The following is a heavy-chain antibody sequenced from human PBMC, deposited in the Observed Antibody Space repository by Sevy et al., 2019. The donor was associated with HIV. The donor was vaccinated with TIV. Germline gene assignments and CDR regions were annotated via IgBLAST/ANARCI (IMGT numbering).Heavy chain of an antibody. J-gene: IGHJ4*02. Sequence: SETLSLTCTVSGYSISSGYYWGWIRQPPGKGLEWIGSIYHSGSTYYNPSLKSQVTISVDTSKNQFSLKLSSVTAADTAVYYCARDGDLYSSPFDYWGQGTLVTVSS. CDR3: ARDGDLYSSPFDY. CDR1: GYSISSGYY. V-gene: IGHV4-38-2*02. CDR2: IYHSGST. D-gene: IGHD6-19*01.